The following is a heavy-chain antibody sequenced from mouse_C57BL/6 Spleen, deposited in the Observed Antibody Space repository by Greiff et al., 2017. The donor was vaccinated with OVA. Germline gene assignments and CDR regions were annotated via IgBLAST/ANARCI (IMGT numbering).Heavy chain of an antibody. CDR1: GYTFTSYW. CDR3: ARDYGSSHYFDY. J-gene: IGHJ2*01. D-gene: IGHD1-1*01. Sequence: QVQLKQPGAELVKPGASVKMSCKASGYTFTSYWITWVKQRPGQGLEWIGDIYPGSGSTNYNEKFKSKATLTVDTSSSTAYMQLSSLTSEDSAVYYCARDYGSSHYFDYWGQGTTLTVSS. V-gene: IGHV1-55*01. CDR2: IYPGSGST.